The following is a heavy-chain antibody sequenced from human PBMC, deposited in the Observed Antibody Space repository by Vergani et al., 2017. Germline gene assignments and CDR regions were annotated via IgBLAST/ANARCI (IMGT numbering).Heavy chain of an antibody. D-gene: IGHD2-21*02. CDR2: IYHSGST. V-gene: IGHV4-38-2*01. Sequence: QVQLQESGPGLVKPSETLSLTCAVSGYSISSTYYWGWIRQPPGKGLEWIGSIYHSGSTYNNPSLKSRVTISVDTSKNQFSLKLSSVTAADTAVYYCARHRGDNDGGGMDVWGQGTTVTVSS. CDR3: ARHRGDNDGGGMDV. J-gene: IGHJ6*02. CDR1: GYSISSTYY.